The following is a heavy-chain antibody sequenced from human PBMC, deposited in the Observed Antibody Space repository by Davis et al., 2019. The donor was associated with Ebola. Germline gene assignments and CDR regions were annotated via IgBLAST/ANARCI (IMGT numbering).Heavy chain of an antibody. CDR1: GFTFNRYG. CDR2: ISDDGNRK. J-gene: IGHJ3*02. CDR3: AREDRSMGRYAFDI. V-gene: IGHV3-30*03. D-gene: IGHD5-18*01. Sequence: GESLKISCVASGFTFNRYGINWVRQAPGKGLEWVAGISDDGNRKYYAESVRGRFTISRDNSKNTVYVQVNDLRADDTAVYYCAREDRSMGRYAFDIWGQGTMVTVSS.